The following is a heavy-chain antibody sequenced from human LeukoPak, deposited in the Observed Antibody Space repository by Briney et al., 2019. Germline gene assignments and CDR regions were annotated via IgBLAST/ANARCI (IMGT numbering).Heavy chain of an antibody. D-gene: IGHD2-8*01. V-gene: IGHV1-2*02. Sequence: ASVKVSCKASGYTFTGYYMHWVRQAPGQGLEWMGWINPNSGGTNYAQKFQGRVTTTRDTSISTAYMELSRLRSDDTAVYYCARGEIVLMVYAILAWGQGTLVTVSS. J-gene: IGHJ5*02. CDR2: INPNSGGT. CDR3: ARGEIVLMVYAILA. CDR1: GYTFTGYY.